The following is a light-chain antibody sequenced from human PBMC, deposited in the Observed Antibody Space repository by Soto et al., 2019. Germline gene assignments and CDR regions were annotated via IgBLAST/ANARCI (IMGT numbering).Light chain of an antibody. CDR1: RSVRSN. V-gene: IGKV3-15*01. CDR2: GAS. J-gene: IGKJ1*01. Sequence: EIGVTLSPATLSVSPGERVTLSCKASRSVRSNLAWYQQKPGQAPRLLISGASTRATGITDRFSGSGSGTEFTLTISSLQPEDFATYYCQQSYNSLRTFGQGTKVDIK. CDR3: QQSYNSLRT.